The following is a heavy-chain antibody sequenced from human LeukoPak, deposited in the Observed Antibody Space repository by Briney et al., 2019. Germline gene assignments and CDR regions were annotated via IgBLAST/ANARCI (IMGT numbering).Heavy chain of an antibody. CDR2: MNPNSGNT. J-gene: IGHJ3*01. V-gene: IGHV1-8*01. Sequence: ASVTVSCKASGYTFTSYDINWVRQATGQGLEWMGWMNPNSGNTAFTQKFQGRVTMTRNISVSTAYMELISLRSEDTAAYYCATFPRGRAFDVWGQGTMVTVSS. CDR1: GYTFTSYD. CDR3: ATFPRGRAFDV. D-gene: IGHD3-10*01.